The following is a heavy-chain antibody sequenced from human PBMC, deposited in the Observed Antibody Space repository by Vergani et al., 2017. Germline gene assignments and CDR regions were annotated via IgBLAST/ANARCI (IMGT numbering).Heavy chain of an antibody. D-gene: IGHD1-14*01. V-gene: IGHV3-7*01. CDR2: IKQDGSEK. J-gene: IGHJ5*02. Sequence: EVQLVESGGGLVQPGGSLRLSCAAFGFTFSSYWMSWVRQTPGKGLEWVANIKQDGSEKYYVDSVKGRLTISRDNAKNSLYLQMNSLRDEDTGVYYCARDLRLLYNRFDPWGQGTLVTVSS. CDR3: ARDLRLLYNRFDP. CDR1: GFTFSSYW.